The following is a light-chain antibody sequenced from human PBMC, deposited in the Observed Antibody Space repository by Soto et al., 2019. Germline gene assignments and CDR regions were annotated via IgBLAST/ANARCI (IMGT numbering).Light chain of an antibody. J-gene: IGKJ4*01. CDR1: QGISSY. Sequence: AIRMTQSPSSLSASTGDRVTITCRACQGISSYLAWYQQKPGKAPKLLIYAASTLQSGVPSRFSGSGSGTDFTLTISCLQSEDVATYYCQQDYSYPLTFGGGTKVEIK. V-gene: IGKV1-8*01. CDR3: QQDYSYPLT. CDR2: AAS.